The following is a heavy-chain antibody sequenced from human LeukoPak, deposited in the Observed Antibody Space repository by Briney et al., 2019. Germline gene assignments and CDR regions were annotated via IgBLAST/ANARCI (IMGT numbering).Heavy chain of an antibody. V-gene: IGHV1-46*01. J-gene: IGHJ4*02. CDR3: ARALDFGGNDFDY. D-gene: IGHD4-23*01. CDR2: INPTGGGT. Sequence: ASVKVSCKASGGTFSSYAISWVRQAPGQGLEWMGIINPTGGGTTYAQKFQGRLTMTRDTSTATIYMDLSSLRSEDTAVYFCARALDFGGNDFDYWGQGTLVTVSS. CDR1: GGTFSSYA.